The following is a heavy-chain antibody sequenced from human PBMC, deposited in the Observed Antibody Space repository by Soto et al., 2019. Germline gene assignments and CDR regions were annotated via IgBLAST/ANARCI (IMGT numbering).Heavy chain of an antibody. V-gene: IGHV3-23*01. Sequence: PGGSLRLSCAASGCTFSSYWIHWVRQAPGKGLEWVSAISGSGGSTYYADSVKGRFTISRDNSKNTLYLQMNSLRAEDTAVYYCAKANVGFGGVIVPLDYWGQGTLVTVSS. CDR1: GCTFSSYW. J-gene: IGHJ4*02. CDR2: ISGSGGST. CDR3: AKANVGFGGVIVPLDY. D-gene: IGHD3-16*02.